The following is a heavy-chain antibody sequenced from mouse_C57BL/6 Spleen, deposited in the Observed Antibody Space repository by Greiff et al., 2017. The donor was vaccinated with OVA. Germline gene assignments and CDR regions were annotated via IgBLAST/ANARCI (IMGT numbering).Heavy chain of an antibody. V-gene: IGHV14-4*01. CDR2: IDPENGDT. CDR3: TTAYYGSRAWFAY. J-gene: IGHJ3*01. Sequence: VQLQQSGAELVRPGASVKLSCTASGFNIKDDYMHWVKQRPEQGLEWIGWIDPENGDTEYASKFQGKATITADTSSNTAYLQLSSLTSEDTAVYYCTTAYYGSRAWFAYWGQGTLVTVSA. D-gene: IGHD1-1*01. CDR1: GFNIKDDY.